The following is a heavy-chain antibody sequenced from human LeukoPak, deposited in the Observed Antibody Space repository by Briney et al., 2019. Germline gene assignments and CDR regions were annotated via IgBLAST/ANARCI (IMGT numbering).Heavy chain of an antibody. V-gene: IGHV5-51*01. CDR2: IYPGDSDT. Sequence: AGESLKISCKGSGYSFPTYWIGWVRQMPGKGLEWMGIIYPGDSDTRYSPSFQGQVTISADKSISTAYLQWSSLKASDTAMYYCARYGKMGATWSYFDYWGQGTPVTVSS. D-gene: IGHD1-26*01. CDR3: ARYGKMGATWSYFDY. CDR1: GYSFPTYW. J-gene: IGHJ4*02.